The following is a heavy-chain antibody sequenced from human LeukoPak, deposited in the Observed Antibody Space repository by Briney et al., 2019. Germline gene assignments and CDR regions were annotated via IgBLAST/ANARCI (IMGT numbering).Heavy chain of an antibody. CDR3: ARDGGNIVVVPAEAFDI. D-gene: IGHD2-2*01. J-gene: IGHJ3*02. CDR1: GYTFTSYG. Sequence: ASVKVSCKASGYTFTSYGISWVRQAPGQGLEWMGWISAYNGYTNYAQKLQGRVTMTTDTSTSTAYMELRSLRSDDTAVYYCARDGGNIVVVPAEAFDIWGQGTMVTVSS. CDR2: ISAYNGYT. V-gene: IGHV1-18*01.